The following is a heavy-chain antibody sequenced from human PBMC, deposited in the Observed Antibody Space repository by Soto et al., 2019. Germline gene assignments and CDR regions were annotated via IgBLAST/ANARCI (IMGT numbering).Heavy chain of an antibody. CDR2: IGTAGDT. V-gene: IGHV3-13*04. CDR1: GFTFSSYD. J-gene: IGHJ4*02. CDR3: ARAIGPTLFDY. Sequence: GGALRVSCSASGFTFSSYDMHWVRQGPGKGLEWVSAIGTAGDTNYAGSVKGRFTISRENAKNSLYLQMNSLRAGDTAIYFCARAIGPTLFDYWGQGTLILVSP. D-gene: IGHD3-22*01.